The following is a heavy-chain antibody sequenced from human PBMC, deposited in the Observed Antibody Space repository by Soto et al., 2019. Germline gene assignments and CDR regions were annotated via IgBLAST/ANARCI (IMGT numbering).Heavy chain of an antibody. CDR1: GVSFNNNG. J-gene: IGHJ6*02. V-gene: IGHV1-69*01. CDR2: VSPPFRTS. CDR3: ARVLYYGSGSYSPYGMDV. D-gene: IGHD3-10*01. Sequence: QVQLVQSGAEVKKPGSSVKVSCKTSGVSFNNNGIDWVRQAPGHGLEWMGGVSPPFRTSNYARKFQGRISMTADASTGTVNMELSRLTSEDTAQYYCARVLYYGSGSYSPYGMDVWGQGTTVTVSS.